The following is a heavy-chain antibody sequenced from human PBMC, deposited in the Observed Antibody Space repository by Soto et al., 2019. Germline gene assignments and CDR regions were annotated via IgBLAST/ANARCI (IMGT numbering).Heavy chain of an antibody. CDR2: FYSGGTT. CDR1: GFTVRANY. CDR3: HGYGY. J-gene: IGHJ4*02. Sequence: EVQLVESGGGLIQPGGSLRLSCAVSGFTVRANYMSWVRQAPGKGLEWVSVFYSGGTTYYPDSVKGRFIISRDISKNTLYLQMNILRAEDTAVYYCHGYGYWGQGTLVTVSS. V-gene: IGHV3-53*01. D-gene: IGHD5-12*01.